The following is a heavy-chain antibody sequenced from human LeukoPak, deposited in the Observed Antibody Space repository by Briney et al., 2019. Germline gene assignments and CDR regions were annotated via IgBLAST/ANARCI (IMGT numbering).Heavy chain of an antibody. J-gene: IGHJ4*02. D-gene: IGHD3-22*01. Sequence: SETLSLTCAVYGGSFSGYYWSWIRKPPGKGLEWIGEINHSGSTNYNPSLKSRVTISVDTSKNQFSLKLSSVTAADTAVYYCARYSYDSSGYYYWAFDYWGQGTLVTVSS. CDR3: ARYSYDSSGYYYWAFDY. CDR2: INHSGST. CDR1: GGSFSGYY. V-gene: IGHV4-34*01.